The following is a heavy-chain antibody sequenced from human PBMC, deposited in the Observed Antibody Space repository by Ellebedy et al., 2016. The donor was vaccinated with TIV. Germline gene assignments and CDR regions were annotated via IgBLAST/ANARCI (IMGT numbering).Heavy chain of an antibody. CDR2: IYHTGSA. CDR3: ASLPDYRVGFVDAPMVWGR. J-gene: IGHJ4*02. V-gene: IGHV4-4*02. CDR1: EDYISRSHW. D-gene: IGHD3-10*01. Sequence: SETLSLTCAVSEDYISRSHWWSWVRPPPGTGLEWIGEIYHTGSANYNSSLKSRVTISVDNSKNQFSLILTSVTAAETAIYYCASLPDYRVGFVDAPMVWGRWGQGTLVTVSS.